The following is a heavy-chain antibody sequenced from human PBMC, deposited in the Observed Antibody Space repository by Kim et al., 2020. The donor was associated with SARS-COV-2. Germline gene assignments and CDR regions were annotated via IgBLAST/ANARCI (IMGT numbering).Heavy chain of an antibody. Sequence: GGSLRLSCAASGFTFDDYAMHWVRQAPGKGLEWVSGISWNSGSIGYADSVKGRFTISRDNAKNSLYLQMNSLRAEDTALYYCAKVVVRGRRALYYFDYWGQGTLVTVSS. CDR2: ISWNSGSI. J-gene: IGHJ4*02. V-gene: IGHV3-9*01. CDR3: AKVVVRGRRALYYFDY. D-gene: IGHD3-10*01. CDR1: GFTFDDYA.